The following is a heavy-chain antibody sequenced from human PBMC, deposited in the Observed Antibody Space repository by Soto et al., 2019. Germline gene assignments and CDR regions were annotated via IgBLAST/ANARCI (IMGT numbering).Heavy chain of an antibody. J-gene: IGHJ4*02. Sequence: EVQLLESGGGLVQPGGSLRLSCAASGFTFNTYSMHWVRQGPGKGLEWVSSISSGSSYIYYADSVKGRFTISRDNAKNSLYLQMNSLRAEDTAVYYCAREVGVGATNPGYWGQGTLVTVSS. V-gene: IGHV3-21*01. D-gene: IGHD1-26*01. CDR3: AREVGVGATNPGY. CDR1: GFTFNTYS. CDR2: ISSGSSYI.